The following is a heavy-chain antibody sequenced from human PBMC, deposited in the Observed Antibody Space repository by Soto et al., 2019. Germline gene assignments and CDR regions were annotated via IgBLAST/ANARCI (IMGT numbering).Heavy chain of an antibody. CDR2: INPNSGGT. V-gene: IGHV1-2*02. Sequence: ASVKVSCKASGYTFTGYYMHWVRQAPGQGLEWMGWINPNSGGTNYAQKFQGRVTMNRDTSISTAYMELSRLRSDDTAVYYCVSSSSNIHNFDYWGQGTLVTVSS. CDR3: VSSSSNIHNFDY. J-gene: IGHJ4*02. CDR1: GYTFTGYY. D-gene: IGHD6-6*01.